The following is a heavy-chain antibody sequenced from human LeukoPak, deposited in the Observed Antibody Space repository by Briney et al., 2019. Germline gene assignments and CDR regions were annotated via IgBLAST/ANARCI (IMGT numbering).Heavy chain of an antibody. D-gene: IGHD6-19*01. CDR3: ARHPSSGPKPFDY. Sequence: GESLKISCKGSGYSFTSYWIGWVRQMPGKGLEWMGIIYPGDSDTRYSPSFQGQVTISADKSVSAAYLQWSSLKASDTAMYYCARHPSSGPKPFDYWGQGTLVTVSS. V-gene: IGHV5-51*01. CDR1: GYSFTSYW. J-gene: IGHJ4*02. CDR2: IYPGDSDT.